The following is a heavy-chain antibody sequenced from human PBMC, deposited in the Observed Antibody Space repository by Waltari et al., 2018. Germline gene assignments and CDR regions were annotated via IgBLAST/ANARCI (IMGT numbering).Heavy chain of an antibody. CDR3: ARQPLHSYGIRHFDY. CDR1: GYSINRYW. CDR2: ICPCDSNT. J-gene: IGHJ4*02. Sequence: EVQLVQSGAAVKKPGESLKISCEGSGYSINRYWTGWVRKMPGKGLEWMGVICPCDSNTKYSPSFRGQVTISADNSITTAYLQWSSLKASDTAIYFCARQPLHSYGIRHFDYWGQGTPVTVSS. D-gene: IGHD5-18*01. V-gene: IGHV5-51*01.